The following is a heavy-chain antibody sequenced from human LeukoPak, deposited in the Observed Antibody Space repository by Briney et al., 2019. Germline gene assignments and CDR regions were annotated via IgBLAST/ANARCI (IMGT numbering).Heavy chain of an antibody. CDR3: AREAPEADYGGNSETPYNWFDP. V-gene: IGHV1-69*13. CDR2: IIPIFGTA. CDR1: GGTFSSYA. J-gene: IGHJ5*02. Sequence: GASVKVSCKASGGTFSSYAISWVRQAPGQGREWMGGIIPIFGTANYAQKFQGRVTITADESTSTAYMELSSLRSEDTAVYYCAREAPEADYGGNSETPYNWFDPWGQGTLVTVSS. D-gene: IGHD4-23*01.